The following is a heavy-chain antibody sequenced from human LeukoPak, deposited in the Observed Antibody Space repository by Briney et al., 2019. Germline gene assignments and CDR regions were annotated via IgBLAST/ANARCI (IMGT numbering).Heavy chain of an antibody. CDR3: AASLSGFDN. D-gene: IGHD1-26*01. Sequence: ASVKVSCKTSGSTFSDSAIQWMRQARGQRLEWVGWIVVGTGNTNSAQKFQDRVTITRDMTTTTAYMELSSLTSEDTAVYYCAASLSGFDNWGQGTLVTVSS. V-gene: IGHV1-58*02. CDR1: GSTFSDSA. CDR2: IVVGTGNT. J-gene: IGHJ4*02.